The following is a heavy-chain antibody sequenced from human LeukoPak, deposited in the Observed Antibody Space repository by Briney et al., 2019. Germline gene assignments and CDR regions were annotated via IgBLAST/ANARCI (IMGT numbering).Heavy chain of an antibody. V-gene: IGHV4-61*01. CDR2: IYYSGST. J-gene: IGHJ5*02. CDR1: GGSVSSGSYY. Sequence: PSETLSLTCTVSGGSVSSGSYYWSWIRQPPGKGLEWIGYIYYSGSTNYNPSLKSRVTISVDTSKNQSFLKLTSVTAADTAIYYCANTLGYGWFDPWGQGTLVNVSS. CDR3: ANTLGYGWFDP. D-gene: IGHD5-12*01.